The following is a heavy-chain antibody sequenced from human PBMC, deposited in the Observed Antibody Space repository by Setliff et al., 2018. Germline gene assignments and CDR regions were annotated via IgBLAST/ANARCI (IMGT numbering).Heavy chain of an antibody. V-gene: IGHV3-30*02. D-gene: IGHD3-10*01. CDR1: GFVFGTYG. CDR3: VKVKKPLIRGSGFDY. J-gene: IGHJ4*02. CDR2: VRFGGSYK. Sequence: GESLKISCAASGFVFGTYGMHWVRQAPGKGLDWVASVRFGGSYKVYADSVKGRFTISRDNSENTLFPQMTSLRPEDTGVYYCVKVKKPLIRGSGFDYWGRGTLVTVSS.